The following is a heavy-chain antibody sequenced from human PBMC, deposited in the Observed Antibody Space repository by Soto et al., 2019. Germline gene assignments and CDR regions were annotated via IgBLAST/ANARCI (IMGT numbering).Heavy chain of an antibody. CDR2: IYYSGST. D-gene: IGHD3-3*01. Sequence: SETLSLTCTVSGGSISSGDYYWSWIRQPPGKGLEWIGYIYYSGSTYYNPSLKSRVTISVDTSKNQFSLKLSSVTAADTAVYYCARFLEWFASFDYWGQGTLVTVSS. V-gene: IGHV4-30-4*01. CDR3: ARFLEWFASFDY. CDR1: GGSISSGDYY. J-gene: IGHJ4*02.